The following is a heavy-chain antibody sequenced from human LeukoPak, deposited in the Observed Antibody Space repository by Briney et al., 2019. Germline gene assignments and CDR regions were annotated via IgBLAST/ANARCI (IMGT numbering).Heavy chain of an antibody. CDR3: ARTMVRGVITTFDP. D-gene: IGHD3-10*01. V-gene: IGHV3-11*01. CDR1: GLTFSDYY. J-gene: IGHJ5*02. CDR2: ISSSGSTI. Sequence: GGSLRLSGAASGLTFSDYYMSWIRQAPGKGLEWVSYISSSGSTIYYADSVKGRFTISRDNAKNSLYLQMNSLRAEDTAVYYCARTMVRGVITTFDPWGQGTLVTVSS.